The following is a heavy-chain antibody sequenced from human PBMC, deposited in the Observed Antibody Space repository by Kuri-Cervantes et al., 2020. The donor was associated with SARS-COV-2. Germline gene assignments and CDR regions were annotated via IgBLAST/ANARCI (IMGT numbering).Heavy chain of an antibody. CDR3: ARGLVAAAGAYYFDY. J-gene: IGHJ4*02. CDR1: GFTFSSYS. V-gene: IGHV3-21*04. D-gene: IGHD6-13*01. Sequence: GESLKISCAASGFTFSSYSMNWVRQAPGKGLEWVSSISSSSSYIYYADSVKGRFTISGDNAKNSLYLQMNSLRAEDTAVYYCARGLVAAAGAYYFDYWGQGTLVTVSS. CDR2: ISSSSSYI.